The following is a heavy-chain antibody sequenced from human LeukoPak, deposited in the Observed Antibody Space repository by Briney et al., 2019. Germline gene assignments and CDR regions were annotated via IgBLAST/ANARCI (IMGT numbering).Heavy chain of an antibody. Sequence: SETLSLTCAVYGGSSSGYYWSWIRQPPGKGLEWIGEINHSGSTNYNPSLKSRVTISVDTSKNQFSLKLSSVTAADTAVYYCARDKYGAAWGDAFDIWGQGTMVTVSS. CDR1: GGSSSGYY. D-gene: IGHD4-17*01. CDR3: ARDKYGAAWGDAFDI. CDR2: INHSGST. J-gene: IGHJ3*02. V-gene: IGHV4-34*01.